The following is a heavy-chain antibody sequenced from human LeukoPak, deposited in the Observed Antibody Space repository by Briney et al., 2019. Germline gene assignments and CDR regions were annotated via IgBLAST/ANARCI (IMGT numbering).Heavy chain of an antibody. V-gene: IGHV4-59*01. CDR3: ARDVRGVIRGVDPHSYGVDV. Sequence: PSETLSLTCTVSGGSISGFYWTWIRQPPGKGLEWIGYIYNSGSTSYNPSLNSRVTISGDTSNNQFSLKLTSVTAADTAVYYCARDVRGVIRGVDPHSYGVDVWGQGTTVTVSS. CDR1: GGSISGFY. CDR2: IYNSGST. J-gene: IGHJ6*02. D-gene: IGHD3-10*02.